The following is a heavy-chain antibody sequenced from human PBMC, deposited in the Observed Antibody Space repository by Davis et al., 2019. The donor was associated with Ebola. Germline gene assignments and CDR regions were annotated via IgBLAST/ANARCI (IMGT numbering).Heavy chain of an antibody. CDR1: GGTFSSYA. CDR3: ARGVGELRFSGWFDP. CDR2: IIPILGIA. D-gene: IGHD1-26*01. J-gene: IGHJ5*02. Sequence: SVKVSCKASGGTFSSYAISWVRQAPGQGLEWMGRIIPILGIANYAQKFQGRVTITADKFTSTAYMELSSLRSENTPVYYCARGVGELRFSGWFDPWGQGTLVTVSS. V-gene: IGHV1-69*04.